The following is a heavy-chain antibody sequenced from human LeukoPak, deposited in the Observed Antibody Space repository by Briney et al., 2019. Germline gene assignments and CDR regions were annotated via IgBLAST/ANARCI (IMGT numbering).Heavy chain of an antibody. D-gene: IGHD2-2*01. Sequence: SETLSLTCTVSGGSISSYYWGWIRQPAGKGLEWIGRIYTSGSTNYNPSLKSRVTMSVDTSKNQFSLKLSSVTAADTAVYYCARGESDIVVVPAAISYYYYYYMDVWGKGTTVTVSS. CDR1: GGSISSYY. J-gene: IGHJ6*03. CDR3: ARGESDIVVVPAAISYYYYYYMDV. V-gene: IGHV4-4*07. CDR2: IYTSGST.